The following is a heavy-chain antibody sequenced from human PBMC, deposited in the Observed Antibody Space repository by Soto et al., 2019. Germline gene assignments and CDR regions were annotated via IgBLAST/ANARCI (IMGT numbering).Heavy chain of an antibody. D-gene: IGHD2-15*01. CDR1: GFTFSSYA. CDR2: ISGSGGST. CDR3: AKAPAYCSGGSCYTRRPNYYYYGMDV. V-gene: IGHV3-23*01. J-gene: IGHJ6*02. Sequence: GGSLRLSCAASGFTFSSYAMSWVRQAPGKGLEWVSAISGSGGSTYYADSVKGRFTISRDNSKNTLYLQMNSLRAEDTAVYYCAKAPAYCSGGSCYTRRPNYYYYGMDVWGQGTTVTVSS.